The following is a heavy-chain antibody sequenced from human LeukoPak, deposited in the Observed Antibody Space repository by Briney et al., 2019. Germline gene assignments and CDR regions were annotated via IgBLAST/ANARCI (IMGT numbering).Heavy chain of an antibody. J-gene: IGHJ5*02. CDR3: ARSTPGNWFDP. V-gene: IGHV7-4-1*02. CDR1: GYTFTSYP. Sequence: GASVKVSCKASGYTFTSYPLNWVRQAPGQGLEWMGWINTNTGNPTYAQGFTGRFVFSLDNSVSTAYLQISSLKAEDTAVYYCARSTPGNWFDPWGQGTLVTAS. CDR2: INTNTGNP.